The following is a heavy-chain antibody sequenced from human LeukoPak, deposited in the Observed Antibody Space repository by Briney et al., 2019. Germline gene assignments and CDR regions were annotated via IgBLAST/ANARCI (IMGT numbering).Heavy chain of an antibody. V-gene: IGHV1-46*01. CDR3: ARAEYCSSTSCYSGGRLYSSSAGDN. J-gene: IGHJ4*02. CDR2: INPSGGST. Sequence: ASVKASCKASGYTFTGNYMHWVRQAPGQGLEWMGIINPSGGSTSYAQKFQGRVTMTTDTSTSTVYMELRSLRSDDTAVYYCARAEYCSSTSCYSGGRLYSSSAGDNWGQGTLVTVSS. CDR1: GYTFTGNY. D-gene: IGHD2-2*01.